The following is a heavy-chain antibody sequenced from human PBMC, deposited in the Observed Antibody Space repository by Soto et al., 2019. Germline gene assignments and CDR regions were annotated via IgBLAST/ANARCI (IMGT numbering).Heavy chain of an antibody. J-gene: IGHJ4*02. CDR1: GYTFTSYG. CDR2: ISAYNGNT. CDR3: ARDSMYYDFWSGYYIVSTRREDFDY. V-gene: IGHV1-18*01. D-gene: IGHD3-3*01. Sequence: ASVKVSCKASGYTFTSYGISWVRQAPGQGPEWMGWISAYNGNTNYAQKLQGRVTMTTDTSTSTAYMELRSLRSDDTAVYYCARDSMYYDFWSGYYIVSTRREDFDYSGQGTLVTVSS.